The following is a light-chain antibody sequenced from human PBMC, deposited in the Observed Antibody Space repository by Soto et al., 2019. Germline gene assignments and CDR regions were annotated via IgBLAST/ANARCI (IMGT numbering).Light chain of an antibody. J-gene: IGLJ1*01. Sequence: QSVLTQPPSVSAAPGQKVTISCTGTRSNIGDNYVSWYQQLPGTAPKILISDNERRPSGIPDRFSGSKSATTATLAITGLQPGDEAEYYCGTWDTSLSTYVFAAGTKVTVL. V-gene: IGLV1-51*01. CDR3: GTWDTSLSTYV. CDR1: RSNIGDNY. CDR2: DNE.